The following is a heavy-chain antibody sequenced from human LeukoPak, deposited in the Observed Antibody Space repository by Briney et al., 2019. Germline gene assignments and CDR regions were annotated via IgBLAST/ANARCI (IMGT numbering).Heavy chain of an antibody. Sequence: PSETLSLTCAVYGGSFSGYYWSWIRQPPGKGLEWIGEINHSGSTNYNPSLKSRVTISVDTSKNQFSLKLSSVTAADTAVYYCARGHWNYYFDYWGQGTLVTVSS. J-gene: IGHJ4*02. CDR2: INHSGST. V-gene: IGHV4-34*01. CDR1: GGSFSGYY. CDR3: ARGHWNYYFDY. D-gene: IGHD1-7*01.